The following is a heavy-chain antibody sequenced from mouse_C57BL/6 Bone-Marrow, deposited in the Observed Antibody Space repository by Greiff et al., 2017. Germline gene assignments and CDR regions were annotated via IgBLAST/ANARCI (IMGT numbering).Heavy chain of an antibody. V-gene: IGHV5-4*01. CDR1: GFTFSSYA. CDR3: ARDPYYDYDDYAMDY. Sequence: DVKLVESGGGLVKPGGSLKLSCAASGFTFSSYAMSWVRQTPEKRLEWVATISDGGSYTYYPDNVKGRFTISRDNAKNNLYLQMSHLKSEDTAMYYCARDPYYDYDDYAMDYWGQGTSVTVSS. D-gene: IGHD2-4*01. J-gene: IGHJ4*01. CDR2: ISDGGSYT.